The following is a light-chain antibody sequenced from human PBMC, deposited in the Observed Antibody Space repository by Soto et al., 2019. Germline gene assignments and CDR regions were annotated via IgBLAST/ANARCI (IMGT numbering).Light chain of an antibody. CDR2: KAY. CDR3: QQYNSYSSPYT. J-gene: IGKJ2*01. CDR1: QSISSW. V-gene: IGKV1-5*03. Sequence: DIQMTQSPSTLSASVGDRVTITCRASQSISSWLAWYQQKPGKAPKLLIYKAYSLESGVPSRFSGSGSGTEFTLTISSLQPDDFAAYYCQQYNSYSSPYTFGQGTKLEIK.